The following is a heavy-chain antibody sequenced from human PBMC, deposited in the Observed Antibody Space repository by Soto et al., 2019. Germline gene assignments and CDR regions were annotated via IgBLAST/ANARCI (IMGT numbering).Heavy chain of an antibody. CDR3: ARTAAAGKYYYGVDA. V-gene: IGHV3-20*04. CDR1: GLTFSNYG. D-gene: IGHD6-13*01. CDR2: INWNGGST. J-gene: IGHJ6*02. Sequence: PGGSVRLSCAASGLTFSNYGMHWVRQAPGKGLEWVSGINWNGGSTGYADSVKGRFTISRDNSKNTLYLQMNSLRAEDTAVYYCARTAAAGKYYYGVDAWGQGTTVTVSS.